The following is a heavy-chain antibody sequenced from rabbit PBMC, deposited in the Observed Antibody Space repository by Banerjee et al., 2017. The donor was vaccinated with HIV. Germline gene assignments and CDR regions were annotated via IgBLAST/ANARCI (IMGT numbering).Heavy chain of an antibody. V-gene: IGHV1S7*01. CDR2: IYNGDGSA. CDR1: GFDFSGYY. J-gene: IGHJ3*01. CDR3: ARDLAGVIGWNFNF. Sequence: QLKESGGGLVQPGGSLKLSCKASGFDFSGYYMSWVRQAPGKGLEWIACIYNGDGSAYYASWVNGRFTISKHNAQNTTYLQLNSLTVADTATHFCARDLAGVIGWNFNFWGQGTLVTVS. D-gene: IGHD4-1*01.